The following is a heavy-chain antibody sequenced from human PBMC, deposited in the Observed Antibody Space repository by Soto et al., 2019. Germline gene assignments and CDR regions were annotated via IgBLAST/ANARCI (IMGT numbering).Heavy chain of an antibody. CDR3: ARDDPFGVVISWFDY. CDR2: ISAYNGNT. V-gene: IGHV1-18*01. D-gene: IGHD3-3*01. J-gene: IGHJ5*01. CDR1: GYTYTSHG. Sequence: GAPVKVACNASGYTYTSHGISWVRQAPGQGLEWMGWISAYNGNTNYAQKLQGRVTMTTDTSTSTAYMELRSLRSDDTAVYYCARDDPFGVVISWFDYWGLGTLVTVSS.